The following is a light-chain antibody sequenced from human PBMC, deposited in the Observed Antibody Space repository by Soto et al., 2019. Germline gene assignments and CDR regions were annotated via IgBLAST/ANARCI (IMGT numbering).Light chain of an antibody. CDR2: EVS. V-gene: IGLV2-14*01. J-gene: IGLJ1*01. CDR1: SSDVGGYNY. CDR3: SSYTSSSKV. Sequence: QSVLTQPASVSGSPGQSITISCTGTSSDVGGYNYVSCYQQHPGKAPKLMIYEVSNRPSGVSNRFTGSKSGNTASLTISGLQAEDEADYYCSSYTSSSKVFGTGTKVPVL.